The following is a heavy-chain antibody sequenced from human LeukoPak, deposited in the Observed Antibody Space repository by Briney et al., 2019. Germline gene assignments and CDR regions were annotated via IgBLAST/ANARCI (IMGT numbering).Heavy chain of an antibody. D-gene: IGHD5-24*01. Sequence: GGSLRLSCAASGFTVSSNYMSWVRQAPGKGLEWVSIIYSGGSTFYADSVKGRFTISRDNSKNTLYLQMNSLRPEDTAVYYCARDTGDGYTPPSYYYYMDVWGKGTTVTVSS. CDR2: IYSGGST. V-gene: IGHV3-53*05. CDR1: GFTVSSNY. J-gene: IGHJ6*03. CDR3: ARDTGDGYTPPSYYYYMDV.